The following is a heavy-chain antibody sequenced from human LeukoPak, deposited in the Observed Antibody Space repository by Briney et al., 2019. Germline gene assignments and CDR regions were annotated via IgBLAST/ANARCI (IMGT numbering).Heavy chain of an antibody. CDR2: INHSGST. Sequence: SETLSLTCAVYGGSFSGYYWSWIRQPPGKGLEWIREINHSGSTNNNPSLKSRVTMSVDTSKNQFSLKLSSVTAADTAVYYCARDQGAYYGSGSHDNWFDPWGQGTLVTVSS. V-gene: IGHV4-34*01. CDR1: GGSFSGYY. J-gene: IGHJ5*02. D-gene: IGHD3-10*01. CDR3: ARDQGAYYGSGSHDNWFDP.